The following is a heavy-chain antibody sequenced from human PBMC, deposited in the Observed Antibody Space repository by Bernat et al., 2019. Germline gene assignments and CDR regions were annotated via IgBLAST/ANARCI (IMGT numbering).Heavy chain of an antibody. CDR1: GGTFSSYT. D-gene: IGHD3-22*01. CDR2: IIPILGIA. CDR3: ARVGYYYDSSGYYLSNWFDP. Sequence: QVQLVQSGAEVKKPGSSVKVSCKASGGTFSSYTISWVRQAPGQGLEWMGRIIPILGIANYAQKFQGRVTITADKSTSTAYMELSSLRSEDTAVYYCARVGYYYDSSGYYLSNWFDPWGQGTLVTVSS. V-gene: IGHV1-69*02. J-gene: IGHJ5*02.